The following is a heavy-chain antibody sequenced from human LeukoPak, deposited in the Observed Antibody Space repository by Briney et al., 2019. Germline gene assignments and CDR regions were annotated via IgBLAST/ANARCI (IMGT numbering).Heavy chain of an antibody. CDR2: IYTSGST. D-gene: IGHD3-10*01. V-gene: IGHV4-4*07. CDR1: GGSISNYF. CDR3: ARAGDGSGSYDNADYDF. J-gene: IGHJ4*02. Sequence: SETLSLTCTLSGGSISNYFWNWIRQPGGKGLEWIGRIYTSGSTNYNPSLKSRVTMSIDTSKNQFSLKVISVTAADEAVYYCARAGDGSGSYDNADYDFWGQGILVTVSS.